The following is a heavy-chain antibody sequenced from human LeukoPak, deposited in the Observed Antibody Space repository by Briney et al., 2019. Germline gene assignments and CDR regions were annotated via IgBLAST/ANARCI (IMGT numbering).Heavy chain of an antibody. Sequence: ASVKVSCKASGYTFTSYYMHWVRQAPGQGLEWMGIINPSDGNTRYAQKFQGRVAMTRDTSTSTVYMELSSLISEDTAVYYCAREGKGIVDSSGYHFDHWGQEILVTVSS. D-gene: IGHD3-22*01. CDR2: INPSDGNT. CDR1: GYTFTSYY. J-gene: IGHJ4*02. V-gene: IGHV1-46*01. CDR3: AREGKGIVDSSGYHFDH.